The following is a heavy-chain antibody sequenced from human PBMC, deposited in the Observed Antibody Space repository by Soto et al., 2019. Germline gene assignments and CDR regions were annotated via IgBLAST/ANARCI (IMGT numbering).Heavy chain of an antibody. CDR1: GFSFSGNG. J-gene: IGHJ4*02. D-gene: IGHD6-13*01. V-gene: IGHV3-30*03. CDR2: ISHDGRNE. CDR3: ARDKRDSWTVDY. Sequence: QVQLVESGGGVVQPGRSLRLSCPASGFSFSGNGMHWVHQAPGKGLQWLAAISHDGRNEHYADSVKGRFTISRDKSMNTLYLQMSSLRVDDTAVYYCARDKRDSWTVDYWGQGTLVTVSS.